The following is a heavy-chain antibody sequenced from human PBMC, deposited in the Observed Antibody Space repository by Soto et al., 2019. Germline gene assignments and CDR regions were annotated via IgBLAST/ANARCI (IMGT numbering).Heavy chain of an antibody. Sequence: PGGSLRLSCAASGFAFSTYKMTWVRQAPGEGLEWVANINEDGSDKDYLDSVRDRFTVSRDNAKNSLYLQMDSLWAEDTAMYYCARKNSGNNFARDYWGRGTLVTVSS. CDR3: ARKNSGNNFARDY. CDR2: INEDGSDK. CDR1: GFAFSTYK. D-gene: IGHD1-26*01. V-gene: IGHV3-7*01. J-gene: IGHJ4*02.